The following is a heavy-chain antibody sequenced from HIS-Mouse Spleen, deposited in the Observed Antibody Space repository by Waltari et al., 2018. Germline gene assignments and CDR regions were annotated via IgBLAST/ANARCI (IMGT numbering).Heavy chain of an antibody. V-gene: IGHV4-59*08. CDR3: ARGGLLAATYYFDY. CDR1: GGSISSYY. J-gene: IGHJ4*02. CDR2: IYYSGST. D-gene: IGHD2-15*01. Sequence: QVQLQESGPGLVKPSETLSLTCTVSGGSISSYYWSWLRQPPGKGLEWIGYIYYSGSTNYNPSLKSRVTISVDTSKNQFSLKLSSVTAADTAVYYCARGGLLAATYYFDYWGQGTLVTVSS.